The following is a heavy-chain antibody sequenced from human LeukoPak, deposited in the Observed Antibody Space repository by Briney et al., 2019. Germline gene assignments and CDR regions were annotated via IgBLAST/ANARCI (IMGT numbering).Heavy chain of an antibody. J-gene: IGHJ4*02. CDR3: ARDQPYSGSPPKDY. Sequence: VASVKVSCKASGYTFTGYYMHWVRQAPGQGLEWMGWINPNSGGTNYAQKFQGRVTMTRDTSISTAYMELSRLRSDDTAVYYCARDQPYSGSPPKDYWGQGTLVSLSS. CDR1: GYTFTGYY. D-gene: IGHD1-26*01. V-gene: IGHV1-2*02. CDR2: INPNSGGT.